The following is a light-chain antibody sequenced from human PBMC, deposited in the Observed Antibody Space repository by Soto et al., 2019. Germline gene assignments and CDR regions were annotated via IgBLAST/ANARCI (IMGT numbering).Light chain of an antibody. Sequence: DIPLTQSPSSLSAQVGDRVTITCRTSQNINNFLNWYRQRPEEAPALLIYGASGLRGGVSTGFSCGGSGTDCTLTISGLQPEVSSTYYWQQTFRTPPWTLGQGT. V-gene: IGKV1-39*01. CDR2: GAS. CDR3: QQTFRTPPWT. J-gene: IGKJ1*01. CDR1: QNINNF.